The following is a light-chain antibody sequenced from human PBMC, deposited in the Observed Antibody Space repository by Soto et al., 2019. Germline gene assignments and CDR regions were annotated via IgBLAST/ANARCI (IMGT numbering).Light chain of an antibody. J-gene: IGKJ4*01. V-gene: IGKV3-20*01. CDR2: GAF. CDR1: QSVDSNN. CDR3: QQYNSYPLT. Sequence: EIVLTQSPGTLSLSPGERATLSCRASQSVDSNNLNWYQQRPGQPPRLLVFGAFSRATGIPDRFSGSRSETEFTLTISSLQPDDFATYYCQQYNSYPLTFGGGTKVEIK.